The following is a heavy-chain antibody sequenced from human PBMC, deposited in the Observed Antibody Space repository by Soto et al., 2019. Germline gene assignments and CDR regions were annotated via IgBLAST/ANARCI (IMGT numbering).Heavy chain of an antibody. CDR1: GGSISRYY. D-gene: IGHD2-21*02. J-gene: IGHJ6*02. V-gene: IGHV4-59*01. Sequence: QVQLQESGPGLVKPSGTLSLTCTVSGGSISRYYWSWIRQPPGKGLEWIGYMYNTGRTVYNPSFKSRVTISVDTSKNQYSLQLDSVTAADTATYSCARDLWGYCGTDCYPLDVWGQGTTVTVSS. CDR2: MYNTGRT. CDR3: ARDLWGYCGTDCYPLDV.